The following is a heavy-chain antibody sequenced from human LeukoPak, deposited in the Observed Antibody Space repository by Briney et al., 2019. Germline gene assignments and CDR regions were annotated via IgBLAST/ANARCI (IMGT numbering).Heavy chain of an antibody. V-gene: IGHV4-59*05. CDR1: GGSISSYY. CDR3: ARHGRGYYDILTGYLDY. CDR2: IYYSGST. Sequence: SETLSLTCTVSGGSISSYYWSWIRQPAGKGLEWIGSIYYSGSTYYNPSLKSRVTISVDTSKNQFSLKLSSVTAADTAVYYCARHGRGYYDILTGYLDYWGQGTLVTVSS. J-gene: IGHJ4*02. D-gene: IGHD3-9*01.